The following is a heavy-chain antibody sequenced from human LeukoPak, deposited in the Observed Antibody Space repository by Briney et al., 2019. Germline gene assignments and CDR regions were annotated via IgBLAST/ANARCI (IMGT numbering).Heavy chain of an antibody. CDR2: IKQDGSEK. CDR1: GFTFSSYW. Sequence: GGSLRLSCAGSGFTFSSYWMSWVRQAPGKGLEWVANIKQDGSEKYYVDSVKGRFTISRDNAKNSLYLQMNNLRAEDTAVYYCARDMGYDFWSGYYYYMDVWGKGTTVTVSS. J-gene: IGHJ6*03. V-gene: IGHV3-7*01. CDR3: ARDMGYDFWSGYYYYMDV. D-gene: IGHD3-3*01.